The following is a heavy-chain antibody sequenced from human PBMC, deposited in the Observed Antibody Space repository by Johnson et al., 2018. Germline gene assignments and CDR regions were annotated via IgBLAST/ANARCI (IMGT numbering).Heavy chain of an antibody. J-gene: IGHJ1*01. CDR3: AREFPTYREGLFHH. V-gene: IGHV3-7*01. CDR1: GFTFRSHW. Sequence: VQLVQSGGGLVQPGGSLRLSCAASGFTFRSHWMRWVRQAPGTGLEWVANIQQDGSEKYYVDSVKGRFTISRDNANNSLYLQMNSLRAEDTAVYYCAREFPTYREGLFHHWGQGTLVTVSS. CDR2: IQQDGSEK. D-gene: IGHD5-24*01.